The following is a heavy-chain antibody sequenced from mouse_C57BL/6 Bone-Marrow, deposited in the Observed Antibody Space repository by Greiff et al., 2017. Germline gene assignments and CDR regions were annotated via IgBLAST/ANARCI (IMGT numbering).Heavy chain of an antibody. D-gene: IGHD2-3*01. Sequence: EVTLQESGGGLVQPKGSLKLSCAASGFSFNTYAMNWVRQAPGKGLEWVARIRSKSNNYATYYADSVKDRFTISRDDSESMLYLQMNNLKTEDTAMYYCVRHLDGYYVVWGTGTTVTVSS. CDR2: IRSKSNNYAT. J-gene: IGHJ1*03. CDR1: GFSFNTYA. V-gene: IGHV10-1*01. CDR3: VRHLDGYYVV.